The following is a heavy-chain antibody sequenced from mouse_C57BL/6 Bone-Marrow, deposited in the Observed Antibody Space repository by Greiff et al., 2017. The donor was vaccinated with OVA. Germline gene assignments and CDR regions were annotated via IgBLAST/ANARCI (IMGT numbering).Heavy chain of an antibody. CDR2: IYPGNSDT. CDR1: GYTFTSYW. Sequence: EVQLQQSGTVLARPGASVKMSCTTSGYTFTSYWMHWVKQRPGQGLEWIGAIYPGNSDTSYNQKFKGKAKLTAGTSASTAYMELSSLTNEDSAVYYCTRRNYDYDVGAMDYWGQGTSVTVSS. J-gene: IGHJ4*01. D-gene: IGHD2-4*01. CDR3: TRRNYDYDVGAMDY. V-gene: IGHV1-5*01.